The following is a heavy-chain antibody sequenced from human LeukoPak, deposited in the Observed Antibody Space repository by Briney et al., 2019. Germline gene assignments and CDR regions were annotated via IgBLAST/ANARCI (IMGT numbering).Heavy chain of an antibody. D-gene: IGHD6-19*01. Sequence: SETLSLTCTVSGGSISSYYWSWIRQPAGKGLEWIGRIYTSGSTNYNPSLKSRVTMSVDTSKNQFSLKLSSVTAADTAVYYCARDSFSVAGYYYGMDVWGQGTTVTVSS. CDR2: IYTSGST. J-gene: IGHJ6*02. CDR3: ARDSFSVAGYYYGMDV. CDR1: GGSISSYY. V-gene: IGHV4-4*07.